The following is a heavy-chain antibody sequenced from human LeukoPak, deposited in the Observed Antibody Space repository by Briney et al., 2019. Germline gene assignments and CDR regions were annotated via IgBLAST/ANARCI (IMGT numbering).Heavy chain of an antibody. CDR1: GFTFSGYA. CDR2: ISYDGSNK. V-gene: IGHV3-30*04. Sequence: PGRSLRLSCAASGFTFSGYAMHWVRQAPGKGLEWVAVISYDGSNKYYADSVKGRFTISRDNSKNTLYLQMNSLRAEDTAVYYCARDRVAAGSRYYYMDVWGKGTTVTVSS. J-gene: IGHJ6*03. D-gene: IGHD6-13*01. CDR3: ARDRVAAGSRYYYMDV.